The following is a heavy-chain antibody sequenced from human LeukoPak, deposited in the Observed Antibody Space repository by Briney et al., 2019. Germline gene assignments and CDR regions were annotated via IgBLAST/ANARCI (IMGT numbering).Heavy chain of an antibody. CDR1: DRFICSDF. D-gene: IGHD6-19*01. V-gene: IGHV4-59*12. Sequence: SETLSLTCTVPDRFICSDFWNCIRQSPGKGLEWIGYVHYRGTTNYNPSIGNRVTISVDTSKNQFFLSLTSVTAAETAVYNGPKGVAMEAGEPEWFGPWGQGAPVTVSS. CDR3: PKGVAMEAGEPEWFGP. J-gene: IGHJ5*02. CDR2: VHYRGTT.